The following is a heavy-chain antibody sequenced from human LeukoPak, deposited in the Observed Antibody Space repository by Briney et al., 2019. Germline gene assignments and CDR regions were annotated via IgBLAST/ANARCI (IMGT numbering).Heavy chain of an antibody. D-gene: IGHD4-17*01. CDR1: GGSISSGNW. J-gene: IGHJ5*02. CDR3: ARLGTVTTNWFDP. Sequence: PSETLSLTCAVSGGSISSGNWWSWVRQPPGKGLEWIGEIYHSGSTCYNPSLKSRVTISVDKSKNQFSLKLSSVTAADTAVYYRARLGTVTTNWFDPWGQGTLVTVSS. CDR2: IYHSGST. V-gene: IGHV4-4*02.